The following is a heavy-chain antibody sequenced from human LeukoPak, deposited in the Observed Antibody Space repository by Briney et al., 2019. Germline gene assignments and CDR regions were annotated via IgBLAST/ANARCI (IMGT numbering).Heavy chain of an antibody. CDR1: GFTFSNYA. D-gene: IGHD6-13*01. CDR2: ISGSGGST. Sequence: PGGSLRLSCAASGFTFSNYAMTWVRQAPGKGLEWVSGISGSGGSTYYADSVKGRFTISRDNSKNTLHLQANNLRADDTAIYYCAKKSSSSWPNFDFWGQGTLVTVSS. V-gene: IGHV3-23*01. J-gene: IGHJ4*02. CDR3: AKKSSSSWPNFDF.